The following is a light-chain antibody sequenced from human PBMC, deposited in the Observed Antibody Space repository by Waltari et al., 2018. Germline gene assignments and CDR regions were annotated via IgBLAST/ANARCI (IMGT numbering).Light chain of an antibody. Sequence: QLMLTQSPSASASLGASVKLTCTLSSGHSNYAIARHQQQPEKGPRYLMKVNSDGSHIKGDGIPDRFSGSSSGAERYLTISSLQSEDEADYYCQTGGFGIWVFGGGTKLTVL. V-gene: IGLV4-69*01. CDR1: SGHSNYA. CDR2: VNSDGSH. CDR3: QTGGFGIWV. J-gene: IGLJ3*02.